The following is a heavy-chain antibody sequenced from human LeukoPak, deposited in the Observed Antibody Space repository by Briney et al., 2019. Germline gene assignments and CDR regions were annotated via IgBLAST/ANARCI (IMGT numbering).Heavy chain of an antibody. CDR1: GYTFTSYY. V-gene: IGHV1-2*06. D-gene: IGHD4-17*01. Sequence: ASVKVSCKASGYTFTSYYMHWVRQAPGQGLEWMGRINPNSGGANYAQQFQGRVTMTRDTSITTAYMEVVRLTSDDTAVYYCARGSGYGDSPGLDWGQGTLVTVSS. J-gene: IGHJ4*02. CDR3: ARGSGYGDSPGLD. CDR2: INPNSGGA.